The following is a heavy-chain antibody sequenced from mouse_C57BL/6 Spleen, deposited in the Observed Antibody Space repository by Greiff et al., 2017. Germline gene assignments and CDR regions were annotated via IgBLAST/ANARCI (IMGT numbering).Heavy chain of an antibody. V-gene: IGHV1-54*01. J-gene: IGHJ2*01. CDR1: GYAFTNYL. D-gene: IGHD1-1*01. Sequence: VQLQQSGAELVRPGTSVKVSCKASGYAFTNYLIEWVKQRPGQGLEWIGVINPGSGGTYYNEKFKGKATLTADKSSRTAYMQLSSLTSEDSAVYFCARGRSYYFDYWGQGTTLTVSS. CDR2: INPGSGGT. CDR3: ARGRSYYFDY.